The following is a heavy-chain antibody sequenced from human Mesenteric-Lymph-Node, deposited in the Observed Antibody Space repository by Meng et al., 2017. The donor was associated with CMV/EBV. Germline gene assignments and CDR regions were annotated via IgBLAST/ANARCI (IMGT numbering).Heavy chain of an antibody. Sequence: SFSGYYWSCIRQPPGKGLEWIGEINHSGSTNYNPSLKGRVTISVDTSTNQFSLKLSSVTAADTAVYYCARDGRLRYFDWPPGGWFDPWCQGTLVTVSS. J-gene: IGHJ5*02. V-gene: IGHV4-34*01. CDR1: SFSGYY. D-gene: IGHD3-9*01. CDR3: ARDGRLRYFDWPPGGWFDP. CDR2: INHSGST.